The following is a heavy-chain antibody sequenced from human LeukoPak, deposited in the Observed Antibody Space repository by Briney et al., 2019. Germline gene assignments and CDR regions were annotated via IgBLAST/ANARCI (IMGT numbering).Heavy chain of an antibody. CDR1: GFTFSSYA. V-gene: IGHV3-23*01. CDR3: AKRSGGHSGYDFGYYYFDY. D-gene: IGHD5-12*01. J-gene: IGHJ4*02. CDR2: NSGSGGST. Sequence: GGSLRLSCAASGFTFSSYAMSWVRQAPGKALECVSDNSGSGGSTYYADSVKGRFTLPRDSSKHTVYVHMNSLRAEDTAVYYCAKRSGGHSGYDFGYYYFDYWGQGTLVTVSS.